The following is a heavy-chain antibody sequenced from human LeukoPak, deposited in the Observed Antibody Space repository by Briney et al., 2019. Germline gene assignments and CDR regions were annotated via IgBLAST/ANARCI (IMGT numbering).Heavy chain of an antibody. J-gene: IGHJ3*02. CDR2: ISAYNGNT. D-gene: IGHD3-9*01. CDR1: GGTFTRYA. V-gene: IGHV1-18*01. CDR3: ARDGIYFDWLDAFDI. Sequence: GASVKVSGKASGGTFTRYAMSWVRQAPGQGLGWMGWISAYNGNTNYAQKLQGRATMTTDTSTSTAYKELRSLRSDDTAVYYCARDGIYFDWLDAFDIWGQGTMVTVSS.